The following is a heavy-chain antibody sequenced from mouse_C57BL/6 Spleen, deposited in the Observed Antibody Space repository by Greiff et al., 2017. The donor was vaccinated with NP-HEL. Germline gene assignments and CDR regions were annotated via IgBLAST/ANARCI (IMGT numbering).Heavy chain of an antibody. D-gene: IGHD2-1*01. J-gene: IGHJ4*01. V-gene: IGHV1-54*01. Sequence: QVQLQQSGAELVRPGTSVKVSCKASGYAFTNYLIEWVKQRPGQGLEWIGVINPGSGGTNYNEKFKGKATLTADKSSSTAYMQLSSLTSEDSAVYFCAREDLLYYAMDYWGQGTSVTVSS. CDR1: GYAFTNYL. CDR3: AREDLLYYAMDY. CDR2: INPGSGGT.